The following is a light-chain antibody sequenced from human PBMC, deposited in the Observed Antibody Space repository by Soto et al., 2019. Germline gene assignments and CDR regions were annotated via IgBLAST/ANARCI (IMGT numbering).Light chain of an antibody. CDR3: QQYGSSPET. CDR2: GAS. CDR1: QSVSSSY. V-gene: IGKV3-20*01. Sequence: EIVLTQSPGTLSLSPGERATLSCRASQSVSSSYLAWYQQKPGQAPRLLIYGASSRATGIPDRFSGSGSGTDFTLTISRLAPDDFAVYYCQQYGSSPETFGQGTKLEIK. J-gene: IGKJ2*01.